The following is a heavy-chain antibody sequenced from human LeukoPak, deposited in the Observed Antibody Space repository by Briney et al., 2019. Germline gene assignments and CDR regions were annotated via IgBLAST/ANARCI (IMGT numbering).Heavy chain of an antibody. V-gene: IGHV1-69*04. Sequence: SVKVSCKASGGIFSSYAISWVRQAPGQGLEWMGRIIPILGIANYAQKFQGRVTITADKSTSTAYMDLSSLRSEDTAVYYCARDLPPYYFDYWGQGTLVTVAS. J-gene: IGHJ4*02. CDR1: GGIFSSYA. CDR2: IIPILGIA. CDR3: ARDLPPYYFDY.